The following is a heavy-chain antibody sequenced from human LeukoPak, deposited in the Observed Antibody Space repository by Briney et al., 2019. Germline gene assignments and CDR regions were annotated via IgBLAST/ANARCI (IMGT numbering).Heavy chain of an antibody. Sequence: PSETLSLTCTVSGYSISSGYYWGWIRQPPGKGLEWIGSIYHSGSTYYNPSLKSRVTISVDTSKNQFSLKLNSVTAADTAVYCCARSPLFYFDYWGQGTLVTVSS. V-gene: IGHV4-38-2*02. CDR1: GYSISSGYY. CDR3: ARSPLFYFDY. CDR2: IYHSGST. J-gene: IGHJ4*02.